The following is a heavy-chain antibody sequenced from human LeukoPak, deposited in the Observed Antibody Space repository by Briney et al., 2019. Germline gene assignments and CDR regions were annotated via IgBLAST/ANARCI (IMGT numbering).Heavy chain of an antibody. V-gene: IGHV3-7*01. Sequence: GGSLRLSCAASGFTFSSYWMSWVRQAPGKGLEWVANIKQDGSEKYYVDSVKGRFTISRDNAKNSLYLQMNSLRAEDTAVYYCAGDKTLEWSSYKPWSVFSQGQYYYGMDVWGQGTTVTVSS. CDR1: GFTFSSYW. CDR2: IKQDGSEK. D-gene: IGHD3-3*01. J-gene: IGHJ6*02. CDR3: AGDKTLEWSSYKPWSVFSQGQYYYGMDV.